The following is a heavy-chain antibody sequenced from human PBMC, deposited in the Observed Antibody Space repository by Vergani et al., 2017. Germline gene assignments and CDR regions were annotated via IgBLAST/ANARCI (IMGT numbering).Heavy chain of an antibody. D-gene: IGHD2-2*01. CDR2: LRYDGSNE. J-gene: IGHJ6*02. Sequence: VQLVESGGVVVQPGRSLRLSCAASGFSFSTYGMHWVRQAPGRGLEWVAFLRYDGSNEYYGDAVKGRFIISRDNSKNMLSLEMHSLRPEDTAVYYCANSYCSSLSCYAFYGMEVWGQGTTVTVSS. V-gene: IGHV3-30*02. CDR1: GFSFSTYG. CDR3: ANSYCSSLSCYAFYGMEV.